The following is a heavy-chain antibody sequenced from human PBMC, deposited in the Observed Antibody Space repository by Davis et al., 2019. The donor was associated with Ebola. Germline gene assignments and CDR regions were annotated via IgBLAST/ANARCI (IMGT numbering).Heavy chain of an antibody. Sequence: PGGSLRLSCAPSGFIFSKWGMTWVRQTAGKGLECVAAISMRGDSTDYADSVKGRFTISRDNSNNMLYLQMNNLRVEDTAVFYCAEGGTNNFLGANWGQGTLVTVSS. V-gene: IGHV3-23*01. CDR1: GFIFSKWG. J-gene: IGHJ4*02. CDR3: AEGGTNNFLGAN. D-gene: IGHD2-8*01. CDR2: ISMRGDST.